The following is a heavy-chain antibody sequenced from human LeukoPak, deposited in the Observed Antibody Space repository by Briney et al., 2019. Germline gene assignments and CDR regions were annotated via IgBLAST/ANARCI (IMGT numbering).Heavy chain of an antibody. V-gene: IGHV4-4*07. D-gene: IGHD2-15*01. CDR2: IYTRGST. J-gene: IGHJ3*02. CDR3: ARRRYCSADICSGGDAFDI. CDR1: GGSINNYY. Sequence: SETLSLTCTVSGGSINNYYWSWIRQPAGKGLEWIGRIYTRGSTNYNPSLKSRVTMSVDTSKSQFSLKLSSVTAADTAVYYCARRRYCSADICSGGDAFDIWGQGTMVSVSS.